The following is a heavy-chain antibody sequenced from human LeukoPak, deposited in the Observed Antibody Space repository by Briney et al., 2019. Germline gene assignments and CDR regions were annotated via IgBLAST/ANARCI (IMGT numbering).Heavy chain of an antibody. CDR3: ARVGYDFWSGYSTYGMDV. V-gene: IGHV3-33*08. J-gene: IGHJ6*02. D-gene: IGHD3-3*01. Sequence: GGSLRLSCATSGFTFSNYWMCWVRQAPGKGLEWVAVIWYDGSNKYYADSVKGRFTISRDNSKNTLYLQMNSLRAEDTAVYYCARVGYDFWSGYSTYGMDVWGQGTTVTVSS. CDR1: GFTFSNYW. CDR2: IWYDGSNK.